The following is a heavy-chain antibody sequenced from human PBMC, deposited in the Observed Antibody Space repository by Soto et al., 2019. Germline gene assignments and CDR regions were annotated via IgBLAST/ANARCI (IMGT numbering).Heavy chain of an antibody. Sequence: GSLRLSCAASGFTFSNAWMSWVRQAPGKGLEWVGYIYYSGSTNYNPSLKSRVTISVDTSKNQFSLKLSSVTAADTAVYYCARHSPPTDIVVVVAARGAFDIWGQGTMVTVSS. V-gene: IGHV4-59*08. D-gene: IGHD2-15*01. CDR1: GFTFSNAW. J-gene: IGHJ3*02. CDR3: ARHSPPTDIVVVVAARGAFDI. CDR2: IYYSGST.